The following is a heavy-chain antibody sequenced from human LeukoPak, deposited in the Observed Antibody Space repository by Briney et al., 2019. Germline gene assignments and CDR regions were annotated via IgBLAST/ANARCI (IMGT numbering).Heavy chain of an antibody. CDR3: ARDTRRGYTGYDMPGD. V-gene: IGHV1-2*02. Sequence: GASVKVSCKASGYTFTDYYIHWVRQAPGQGVEWMGWSNPATGATKFAQKFQGRVTLTRDTSSSTTYMDLNRLTSDDTAVYYCARDTRRGYTGYDMPGDWGQGTLVIVSS. CDR2: SNPATGAT. D-gene: IGHD5-12*01. CDR1: GYTFTDYY. J-gene: IGHJ4*02.